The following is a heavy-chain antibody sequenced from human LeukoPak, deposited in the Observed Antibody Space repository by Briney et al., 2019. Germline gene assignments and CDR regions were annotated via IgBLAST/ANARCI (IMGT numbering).Heavy chain of an antibody. J-gene: IGHJ5*02. CDR3: ARDSRLSGQYGDYGS. CDR2: INTDGSST. Sequence: GGSLRLSCAASGFIFSSYGMHWVRQAPGKGLVWVSRINTDGSSTSYADSVKGRFTISRDNAKNTPYLQMNSLRAEDTAVYYCARDSRLSGQYGDYGSWGQGTLVTVSS. V-gene: IGHV3-74*01. CDR1: GFIFSSYG. D-gene: IGHD4-17*01.